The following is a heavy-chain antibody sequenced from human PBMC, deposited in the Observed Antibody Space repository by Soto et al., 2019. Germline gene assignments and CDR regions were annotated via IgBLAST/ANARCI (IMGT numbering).Heavy chain of an antibody. J-gene: IGHJ4*02. CDR2: IIPIFGTA. D-gene: IGHD6-19*01. Sequence: QVQLVQSGAEVKKPWSSVKVSCKASGGTFSSYAISWVRQAPGQGLEWMGGIIPIFGTANYAQKFQGRVTITADESTSTAYMELSSLRSEDTAVYYCARLRPYSSGWYEGYFDYWGQGTLVTVSS. CDR3: ARLRPYSSGWYEGYFDY. CDR1: GGTFSSYA. V-gene: IGHV1-69*01.